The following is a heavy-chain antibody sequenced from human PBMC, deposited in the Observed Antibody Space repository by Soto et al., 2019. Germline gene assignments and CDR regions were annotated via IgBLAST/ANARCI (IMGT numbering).Heavy chain of an antibody. Sequence: LRLSCAACGFTFSSYAMSWVRQAPGKGLEWVSAISGSGGSTYYADSVKGRFTISRDNSKNTLYLQMNSLRAEDTAVYYCAKDPGYDFWSGYSWFDPWGQGTLVTVPQ. CDR3: AKDPGYDFWSGYSWFDP. V-gene: IGHV3-23*01. CDR1: GFTFSSYA. D-gene: IGHD3-3*01. J-gene: IGHJ5*02. CDR2: ISGSGGST.